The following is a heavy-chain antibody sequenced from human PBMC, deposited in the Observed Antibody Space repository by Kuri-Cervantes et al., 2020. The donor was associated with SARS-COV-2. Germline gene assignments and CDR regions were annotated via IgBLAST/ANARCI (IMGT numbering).Heavy chain of an antibody. CDR3: AKVSRLESN. Sequence: GESLKISCAASGFTFSSYAMSWVRQAPGKGLEWVSSISGSNNYIYYADSVKGRFTISRDNSKNTLYLQMNSLRAEDTAVYYCAKVSRLESNWGQGTLVTVSS. D-gene: IGHD1-1*01. J-gene: IGHJ4*02. V-gene: IGHV3-21*01. CDR2: ISGSNNYI. CDR1: GFTFSSYA.